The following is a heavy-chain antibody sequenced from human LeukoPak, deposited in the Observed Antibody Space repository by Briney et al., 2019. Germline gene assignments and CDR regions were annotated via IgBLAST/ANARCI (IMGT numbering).Heavy chain of an antibody. D-gene: IGHD1-1*01. CDR2: IYPVDSDT. CDR3: ARHGPNWSDAFDI. CDR1: GYRFTNYW. Sequence: GESLKISCKGSGYRFTNYWIVLVRQMPGKGLEWMGIIYPVDSDTRYSPSFQGQVTISADKSISTAYLQWSTLRASDTAMYYCARHGPNWSDAFDIWGQGTMVTVSS. V-gene: IGHV5-51*01. J-gene: IGHJ3*02.